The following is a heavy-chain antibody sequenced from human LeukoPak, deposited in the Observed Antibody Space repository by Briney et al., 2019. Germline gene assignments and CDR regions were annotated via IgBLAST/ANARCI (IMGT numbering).Heavy chain of an antibody. CDR2: ISSSSSYI. CDR3: ARDARRGYSGYDFDYYGMDV. D-gene: IGHD5-12*01. Sequence: PGGSLRLSCAASGFTFSSYSMNWVRQAPGKGLEWVSSISSSSSYIYYADSVKGRFTISRDNAKNSLYLQMNSLRAEDTAVYYCARDARRGYSGYDFDYYGMDVWGQGTTVTVSS. J-gene: IGHJ6*02. V-gene: IGHV3-21*01. CDR1: GFTFSSYS.